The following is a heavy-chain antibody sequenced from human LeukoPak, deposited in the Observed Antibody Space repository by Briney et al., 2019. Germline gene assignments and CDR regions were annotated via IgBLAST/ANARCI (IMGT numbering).Heavy chain of an antibody. J-gene: IGHJ6*02. V-gene: IGHV4-34*01. Sequence: SETLSLTCAVYGGSFSGFYWSWIRQPPGEGLEWIGEINHSGSTNYNPSLKSRVAISLDTSKNQFSLKLSSVTAADTAVYYCARVCREGMDVWGQGTTVTVSS. CDR3: ARVCREGMDV. CDR1: GGSFSGFY. CDR2: INHSGST.